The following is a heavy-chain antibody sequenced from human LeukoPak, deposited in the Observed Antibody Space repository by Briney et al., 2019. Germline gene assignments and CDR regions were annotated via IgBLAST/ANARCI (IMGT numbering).Heavy chain of an antibody. V-gene: IGHV3-53*01. D-gene: IGHD3-22*01. CDR3: ARDLNYYDSSGYGH. CDR1: GFTFSTNY. J-gene: IGHJ4*02. CDR2: IYSGGSP. Sequence: GGSLRLSCAASGFTFSTNYMSWVRQAPGKGLEWVSVIYSGGSPYYADSVKGRFTISRDNSKNTLYLQMNSLRAEDTAVYYCARDLNYYDSSGYGHWGQGTMVTVSS.